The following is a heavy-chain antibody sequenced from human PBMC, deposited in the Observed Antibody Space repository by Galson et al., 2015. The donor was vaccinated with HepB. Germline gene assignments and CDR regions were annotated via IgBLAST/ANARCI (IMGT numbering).Heavy chain of an antibody. CDR3: ARGARVGVVGGIQTNWFGP. Sequence: SVKVSCKASGYRFSTYSITWVRQAPGQGLEWMGWISPYNRDTKYARKFQGRVTMTTDTITSTAYMELRSLRSGDTAVYYGARGARVGVVGGIQTNWFGPWCQGTPVAVSS. CDR2: ISPYNRDT. D-gene: IGHD2-15*01. V-gene: IGHV1-18*01. CDR1: GYRFSTYS. J-gene: IGHJ5*02.